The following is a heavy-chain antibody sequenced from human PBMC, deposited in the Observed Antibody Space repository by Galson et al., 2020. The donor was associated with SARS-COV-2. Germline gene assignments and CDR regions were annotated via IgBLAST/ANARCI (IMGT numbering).Heavy chain of an antibody. CDR3: ARDGDPSIAVAGLDY. J-gene: IGHJ4*02. CDR1: GFTFSSYG. D-gene: IGHD6-19*01. V-gene: IGHV3-33*01. CDR2: IWYDGSNN. Sequence: GGSLRLSCAASGFTFSSYGMHWVRQAPGKGLEWVAVIWYDGSNNYYADSVKGRFTISRDNSKNTLYLQMNSLRAEDTAVYYCARDGDPSIAVAGLDYWGQGTLVTVAS.